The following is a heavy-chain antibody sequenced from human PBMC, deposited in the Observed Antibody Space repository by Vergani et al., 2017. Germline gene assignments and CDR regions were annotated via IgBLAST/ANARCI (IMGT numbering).Heavy chain of an antibody. CDR1: GLSFSGYS. J-gene: IGHJ4*02. D-gene: IGHD6-19*01. CDR2: VNHIGWT. Sequence: QVQLQQWGAGLLKPWESLSLTCAAYGLSFSGYSWSWVRQSPGKGLEWIGAVNHIGWTNYNPSLKTRDTISGDTSKNKFSLRLTSVTAADTAAYYCARGLRPRRSGWTSAKFDYWAQGTLVTVSS. CDR3: ARGLRPRRSGWTSAKFDY. V-gene: IGHV4-34*01.